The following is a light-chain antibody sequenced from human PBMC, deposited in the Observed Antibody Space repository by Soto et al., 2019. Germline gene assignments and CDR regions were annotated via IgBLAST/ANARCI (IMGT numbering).Light chain of an antibody. CDR1: QSVSSSY. CDR3: HQYGSHPLP. V-gene: IGKV3-20*01. Sequence: EIVVTQSPGTLSLSPGERATLSCRASQSVSSSYLAWYQQKPGQAPRLLIYGASSRATGIPDRFSGSGSGTDFTLTISRLEPEDFAVYYCHQYGSHPLPFGGGTKVDIK. CDR2: GAS. J-gene: IGKJ4*01.